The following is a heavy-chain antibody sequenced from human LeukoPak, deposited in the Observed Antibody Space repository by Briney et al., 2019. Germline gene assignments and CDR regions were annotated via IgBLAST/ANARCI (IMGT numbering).Heavy chain of an antibody. Sequence: PSETLSLTCTVSGGSISSGGYYWSWIRQHPGKGLEWIGYIYYSGSTYYNPSLKSRVTISVDTSKNQFSLKLSSVTAADTAVYYCARGGLNASGAHWFDPWGQGTLVTVSS. CDR3: ARGGLNASGAHWFDP. CDR1: GGSISSGGYY. D-gene: IGHD3-16*01. CDR2: IYYSGST. J-gene: IGHJ5*02. V-gene: IGHV4-31*03.